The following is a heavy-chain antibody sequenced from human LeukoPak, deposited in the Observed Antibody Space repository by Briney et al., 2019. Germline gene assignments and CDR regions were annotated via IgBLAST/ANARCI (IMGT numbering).Heavy chain of an antibody. Sequence: ASVKVSCKASGYTFTSYGISWVRQAPGQGLEWMGWISAYIGNTNYAQKLQGRVTMTTDTSTSTAYMELRSLRSDDTAVYYCARGGGLLWFGELYDYFDYWGQGTLVTVSS. CDR1: GYTFTSYG. CDR3: ARGGGLLWFGELYDYFDY. J-gene: IGHJ4*02. CDR2: ISAYIGNT. V-gene: IGHV1-18*01. D-gene: IGHD3-10*01.